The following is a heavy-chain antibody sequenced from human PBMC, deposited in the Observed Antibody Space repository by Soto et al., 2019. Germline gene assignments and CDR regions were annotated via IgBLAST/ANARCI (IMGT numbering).Heavy chain of an antibody. V-gene: IGHV3-48*02. CDR2: ISSTSSAR. D-gene: IGHD3-9*01. CDR3: ARNSDIYYGMDV. Sequence: GSLRLSCAASGFTFSVHSMNWVRRAPGKGLEWVSYISSTSSARYYADSVRGRFTISRDNAKYSLYLQMNSLTDEDTAVYYCARNSDIYYGMDVWGQGTTVTVSS. CDR1: GFTFSVHS. J-gene: IGHJ6*02.